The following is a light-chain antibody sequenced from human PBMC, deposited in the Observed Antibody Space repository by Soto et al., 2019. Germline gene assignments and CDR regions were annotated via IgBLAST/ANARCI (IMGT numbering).Light chain of an antibody. CDR2: SSS. Sequence: DIQMTQSPSSLSAYVGDRVTITCRASQSISVYLNWYQQKPGRAPNVLIYSSSSLESGVPSRFSGSGSGTDFTLTISSLQPEDCATYFCQQIDSRPRAFGQGTKVEI. CDR3: QQIDSRPRA. CDR1: QSISVY. J-gene: IGKJ1*01. V-gene: IGKV1-39*01.